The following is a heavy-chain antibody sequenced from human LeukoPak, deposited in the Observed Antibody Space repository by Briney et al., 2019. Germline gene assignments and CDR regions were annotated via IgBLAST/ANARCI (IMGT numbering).Heavy chain of an antibody. V-gene: IGHV3-9*01. D-gene: IGHD1-26*01. CDR1: GFTFDDIA. CDR3: VKDSSSGSYSEGADAFDI. Sequence: GGSLRLSCAASGFTFDDIAVHWVRQAPGKGLEWVSFISWNSANIDYADSVKGRFTISRDNARNSLHLQMDSVRPEDTALYYCVKDSSSGSYSEGADAFDIWGQGTMVTVSS. J-gene: IGHJ3*02. CDR2: ISWNSANI.